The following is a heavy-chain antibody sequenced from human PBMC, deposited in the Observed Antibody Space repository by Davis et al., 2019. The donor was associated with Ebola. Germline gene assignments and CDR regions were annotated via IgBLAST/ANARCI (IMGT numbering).Heavy chain of an antibody. CDR2: ISGSGGGT. J-gene: IGHJ4*02. Sequence: AGSLRLSCAASGFTFSTFAMSWVRQGPGRGLEWVSTISGSGGGTFYADSVTGRFTISRDNSKNTLYLQLNRLRAQDTAVYYCATGTGYCRGGSCYPFDYWGQGTLVTVSS. D-gene: IGHD2-15*01. CDR3: ATGTGYCRGGSCYPFDY. CDR1: GFTFSTFA. V-gene: IGHV3-23*01.